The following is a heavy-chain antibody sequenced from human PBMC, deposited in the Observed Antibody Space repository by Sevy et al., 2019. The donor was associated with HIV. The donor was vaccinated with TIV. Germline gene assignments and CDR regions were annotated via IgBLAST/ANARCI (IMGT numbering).Heavy chain of an antibody. J-gene: IGHJ4*02. CDR3: VRESGGRGGY. D-gene: IGHD2-15*01. V-gene: IGHV3-7*03. CDR2: INQDGSKK. CDR1: GFTFSTYW. Sequence: GGSLRLSCEASGFTFSTYWLTWVRQVPGKGLEWVANINQDGSKKYFVDSVKGRFTISRDNAKNSVYLQMNSLRADDTAWYYWVRESGGRGGYWGQGTLVTVSS.